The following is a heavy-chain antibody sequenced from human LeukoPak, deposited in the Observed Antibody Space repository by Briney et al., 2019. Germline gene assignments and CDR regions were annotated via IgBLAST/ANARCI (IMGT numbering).Heavy chain of an antibody. J-gene: IGHJ4*02. CDR1: GFSFSSQN. D-gene: IGHD3-3*01. Sequence: GGSLRLSCAASGFSFSSQNMNWVRQAPGKGLEWISCISSSSTTIYYADSVKGRFAISRDNAKNSLSLQMNSLRAEDTAVYYCARNDYDFWSGYHYWGQGTLVTVSS. V-gene: IGHV3-48*04. CDR2: ISSSSTTI. CDR3: ARNDYDFWSGYHY.